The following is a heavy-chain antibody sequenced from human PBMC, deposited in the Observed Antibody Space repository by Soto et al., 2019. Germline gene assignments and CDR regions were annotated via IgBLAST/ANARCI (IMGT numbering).Heavy chain of an antibody. V-gene: IGHV1-2*04. CDR2: INPNSGGT. Sequence: QVQLVQSGAEVKKPGASVKVSCKASVYTFTGDYMHWVRQAPGQGLEWMGWINPNSGGTNYAQKFQGWVTMTRDTSISTADMELSRLRSDDTAVYYCARALGYCSSTSCPNYGMDVWGQGTTVTVSS. J-gene: IGHJ6*02. D-gene: IGHD2-2*01. CDR3: ARALGYCSSTSCPNYGMDV. CDR1: VYTFTGDY.